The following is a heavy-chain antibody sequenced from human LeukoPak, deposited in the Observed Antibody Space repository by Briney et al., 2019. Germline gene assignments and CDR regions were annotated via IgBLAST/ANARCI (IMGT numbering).Heavy chain of an antibody. CDR3: AREASGYSYSYGDY. J-gene: IGHJ4*02. CDR1: GGSINSYY. Sequence: SETLSLTCTVSGGSINSYYWNWIRQPAGKGLEWIGRIYSSGSTDYNPSLKSRVTMSVDTSKNQFSLRLSSVTAADTAVYYCAREASGYSYSYGDYWGQGTQVTVSS. CDR2: IYSSGST. V-gene: IGHV4-4*07. D-gene: IGHD5-18*01.